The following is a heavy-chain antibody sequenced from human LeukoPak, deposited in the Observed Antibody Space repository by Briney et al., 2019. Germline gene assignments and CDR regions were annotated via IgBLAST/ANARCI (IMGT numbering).Heavy chain of an antibody. V-gene: IGHV3-74*01. CDR1: RFTLSSYW. Sequence: GGSLRLSCAASRFTLSSYWMHWVPQAPGKGLEWVARINSDGTDISYGDSVKGRFTISRDNAKNTLYLQMNSLRVEDTAVYYCARVGYYDSSNYYAYFQHCGQGTLVTVSS. J-gene: IGHJ1*01. D-gene: IGHD3-22*01. CDR3: ARVGYYDSSNYYAYFQH. CDR2: INSDGTDI.